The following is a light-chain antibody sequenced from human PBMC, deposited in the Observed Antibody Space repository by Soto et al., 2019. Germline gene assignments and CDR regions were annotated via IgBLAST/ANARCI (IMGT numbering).Light chain of an antibody. Sequence: IVMTQSPSTLSVSTGERVTFSCRASQGINRKLAWYQHKAGQAPRLLISGASTGATGIPARFSGSGSGTDFTLTISSLQSEDFAVYYCQQYNYWPPITFGQGTRLEIK. CDR1: QGINRK. CDR2: GAS. CDR3: QQYNYWPPIT. J-gene: IGKJ5*01. V-gene: IGKV3-15*01.